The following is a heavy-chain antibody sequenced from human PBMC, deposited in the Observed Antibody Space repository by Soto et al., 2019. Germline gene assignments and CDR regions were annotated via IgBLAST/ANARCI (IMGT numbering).Heavy chain of an antibody. J-gene: IGHJ4*02. CDR2: ISGGGGST. D-gene: IGHD3-22*01. CDR3: AKVWYDSSGYYYEVWFFDY. CDR1: GFTFSSYA. V-gene: IGHV3-23*01. Sequence: GGSLRLSCAASGFTFSSYAMSWVRQAPGKGLEWVSAISGGGGSTYYADSVKGRFTISRDNSKNTLYLQMNSLRAEDTAVYYCAKVWYDSSGYYYEVWFFDYWGQGTLVTVSS.